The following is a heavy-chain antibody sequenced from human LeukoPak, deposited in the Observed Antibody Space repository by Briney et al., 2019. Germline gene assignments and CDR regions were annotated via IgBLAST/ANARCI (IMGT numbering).Heavy chain of an antibody. Sequence: ASVKVSCKASGYTFTDHYMHWVRQAPGQGLEWMGGIIPIFGTANYAQKFQGRVTITADKSTSTAYMELSSLRSEDTAVYYCASDSSGWNTGVDYWGQGTLVTVSS. V-gene: IGHV1-69*06. CDR3: ASDSSGWNTGVDY. CDR2: IIPIFGTA. CDR1: GYTFTDHY. D-gene: IGHD6-19*01. J-gene: IGHJ4*02.